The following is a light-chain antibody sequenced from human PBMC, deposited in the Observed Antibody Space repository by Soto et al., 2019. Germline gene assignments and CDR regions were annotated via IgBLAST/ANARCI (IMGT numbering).Light chain of an antibody. Sequence: QSVLTQPPSASGSPGQSVTISCTGTSSDVGGYNYVSWYQQHPGKAPKLMIYEVNKRPSGVPDRFSGSKSGNTASLTVSGLQADDEADYYCSSYADSNKWVFGGGTKVTVL. CDR1: SSDVGGYNY. J-gene: IGLJ3*02. CDR2: EVN. V-gene: IGLV2-8*01. CDR3: SSYADSNKWV.